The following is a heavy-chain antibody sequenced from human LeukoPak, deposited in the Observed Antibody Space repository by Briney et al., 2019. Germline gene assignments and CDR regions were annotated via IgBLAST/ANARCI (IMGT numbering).Heavy chain of an antibody. J-gene: IGHJ6*02. CDR3: ATGEPYYYYGMDV. Sequence: GSLRLSCAASGFTVSSNYMSWVRQAPGKGLEWVSVIYSGGSTYYADSVKGRFTISRDNSKNTLYLQMNSLRAEDTAVYYCATGEPYYYYGMDVWGQGTTVTVSS. V-gene: IGHV3-66*02. CDR2: IYSGGST. CDR1: GFTVSSNY.